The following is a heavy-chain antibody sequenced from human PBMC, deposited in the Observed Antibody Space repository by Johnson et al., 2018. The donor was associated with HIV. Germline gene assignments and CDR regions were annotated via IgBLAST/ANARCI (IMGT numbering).Heavy chain of an antibody. Sequence: MLLVESGGGLVQPGGSLRLSCTASGFPVTSNFMTWVRQPPGKGLDWVSAVYSTFGTYYADSVRGRFTISTDNSKNTLYLQMNSLRAEDTAVYYCARVGDGSGYYFDAFDIWGQGTMVTVSS. CDR2: VYSTFGT. CDR1: GFPVTSNF. V-gene: IGHV3-66*01. CDR3: ARVGDGSGYYFDAFDI. D-gene: IGHD3-22*01. J-gene: IGHJ3*02.